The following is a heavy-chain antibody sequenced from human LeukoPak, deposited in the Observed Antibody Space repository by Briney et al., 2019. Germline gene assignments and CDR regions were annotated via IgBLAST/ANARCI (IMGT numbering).Heavy chain of an antibody. J-gene: IGHJ4*02. V-gene: IGHV3-11*01. CDR2: ISSSGSTI. D-gene: IGHD4/OR15-4a*01. Sequence: PGGSLRLSCAASGFTFSDHYMSWIRQAPGKGLEWVSYISSSGSTIYYADSVKGRFTVSRDNAKNSLYLQMNSLRAEDTAMYFCAREMLTTDYWGQGTLVTVSS. CDR3: AREMLTTDY. CDR1: GFTFSDHY.